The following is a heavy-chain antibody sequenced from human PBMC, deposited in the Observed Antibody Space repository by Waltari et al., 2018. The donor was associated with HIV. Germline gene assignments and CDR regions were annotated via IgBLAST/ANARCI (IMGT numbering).Heavy chain of an antibody. CDR1: GFTFRRNV. CDR2: ISFDGGDT. D-gene: IGHD3-3*01. CDR3: ARDKSVRDSYYGMDV. J-gene: IGHJ6*02. V-gene: IGHV3-30-3*01. Sequence: AQLVGSGGGVVQPGRSLRLPCAASGFTFRRNVLHWVRQAPGRGLEWVALISFDGGDTYYTDSVEGRFTIARDNSKNTVYLQMNSLRVADTAVYYCARDKSVRDSYYGMDVWGQGTTVTVSS.